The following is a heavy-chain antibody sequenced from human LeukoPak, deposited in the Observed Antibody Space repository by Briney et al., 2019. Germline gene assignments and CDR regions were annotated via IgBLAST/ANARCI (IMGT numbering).Heavy chain of an antibody. Sequence: GGSLRLSCAASGFTFSSYAMHWVRQAPGKGLEWGAVISYDGSNKYYADSVKGRFTISRDNSKNTLYLQMKSLRAEDTAVYYCAKGGGYEAQYYYYYLDVWGKGTTVTISS. D-gene: IGHD5-12*01. CDR1: GFTFSSYA. V-gene: IGHV3-30*04. CDR2: ISYDGSNK. CDR3: AKGGGYEAQYYYYYLDV. J-gene: IGHJ6*03.